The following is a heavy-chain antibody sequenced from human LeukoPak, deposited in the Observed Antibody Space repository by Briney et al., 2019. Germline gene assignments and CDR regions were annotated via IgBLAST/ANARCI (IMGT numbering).Heavy chain of an antibody. Sequence: PSETLSLTCAVYGGSLSGYYWSWIRQPPGKGLEWIGEINHSGSTNYNPSLKSRVTISVDTSKNQFSLKLSSVTAADTAVYYCARASIAVAGLDYWGQGTLVTVSS. CDR3: ARASIAVAGLDY. V-gene: IGHV4-34*01. D-gene: IGHD6-19*01. CDR1: GGSLSGYY. CDR2: INHSGST. J-gene: IGHJ4*02.